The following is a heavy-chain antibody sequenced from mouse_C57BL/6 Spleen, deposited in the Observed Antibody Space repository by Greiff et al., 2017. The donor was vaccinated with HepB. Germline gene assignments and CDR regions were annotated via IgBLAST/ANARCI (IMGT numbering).Heavy chain of an antibody. D-gene: IGHD2-3*01. CDR2: IYPRSGNT. V-gene: IGHV1-81*01. CDR1: GYTFTSYG. J-gene: IGHJ4*01. Sequence: VQLQQSGAELARPGASVKLSCKASGYTFTSYGISWVKQRTGQGLEWIGEIYPRSGNTYYNEKFKGKATLTADKSSSTAYMELRSLTSEDSAVYFCARGAIYDGYYETVDYAMDYWGQGTSVTVSS. CDR3: ARGAIYDGYYETVDYAMDY.